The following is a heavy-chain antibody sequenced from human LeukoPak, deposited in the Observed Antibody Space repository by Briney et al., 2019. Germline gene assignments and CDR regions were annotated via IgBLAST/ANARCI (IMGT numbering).Heavy chain of an antibody. Sequence: SETLSLTCAVYGGSFSGHYWSWIRQPPGKGLEWIGEINHSGSTNYNPSHKSRVTISVDTSKNQFSLKLSSMTAADTAVYYCARGGTGRGYSYGSYYYGMDVWGQGTTVTVSS. CDR2: INHSGST. D-gene: IGHD5-18*01. V-gene: IGHV4-34*01. CDR1: GGSFSGHY. CDR3: ARGGTGRGYSYGSYYYGMDV. J-gene: IGHJ6*02.